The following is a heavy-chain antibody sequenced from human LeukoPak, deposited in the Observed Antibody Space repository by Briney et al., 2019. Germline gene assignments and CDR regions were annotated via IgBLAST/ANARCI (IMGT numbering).Heavy chain of an antibody. D-gene: IGHD1-26*01. CDR3: ARGGALGMDV. V-gene: IGHV3-11*01. CDR2: ISGVASDI. CDR1: GFTFSDYY. J-gene: IGHJ6*02. Sequence: GGSLRLSCAASGFTFSDYYMTWIRQAPGKGLEWVSYISGVASDIYYGDSVKGRFTISRDSAKNSVYLQMNSLRAEDTAVYYCARGGALGMDVWGQGTTVTVSS.